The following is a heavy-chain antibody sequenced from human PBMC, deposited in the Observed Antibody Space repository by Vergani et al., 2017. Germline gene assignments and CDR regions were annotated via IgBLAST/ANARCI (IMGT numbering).Heavy chain of an antibody. V-gene: IGHV1-24*01. CDR1: GYTLTELS. CDR3: ARDEEVVRGAGWFDP. J-gene: IGHJ5*02. D-gene: IGHD3-10*01. Sequence: QVQLVQSGAEVKKPGASVKVSCKVSGYTLTELSMHWVRQAPGKGLEWMGGFDPEDGETIYAQKFQGRVTMTEDTSTSTAYMELRSLRSDDTAVYYCARDEEVVRGAGWFDPWGQGTLVTVSS. CDR2: FDPEDGET.